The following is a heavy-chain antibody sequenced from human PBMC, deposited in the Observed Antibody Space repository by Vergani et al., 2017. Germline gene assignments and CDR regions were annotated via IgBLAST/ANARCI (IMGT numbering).Heavy chain of an antibody. D-gene: IGHD3-10*01. Sequence: QVQLVQSGAEVKKPGSSVKVSCKASGGPFSSYAISWVRQAPGQGLEWMGRIIPIVGTANYAQKFQGRVTTTADESTSTAYMELSSLRSEDTAVYYCARDWLGLGSDYRVSGWYAYSYGMDVWGQGTTVTVSS. J-gene: IGHJ6*02. CDR1: GGPFSSYA. V-gene: IGHV1-69*11. CDR2: IIPIVGTA. CDR3: ARDWLGLGSDYRVSGWYAYSYGMDV.